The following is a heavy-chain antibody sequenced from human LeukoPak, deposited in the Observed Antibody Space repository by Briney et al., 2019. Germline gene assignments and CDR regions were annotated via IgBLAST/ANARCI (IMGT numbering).Heavy chain of an antibody. CDR1: GYTFTGYY. J-gene: IGHJ4*02. D-gene: IGHD6-13*01. V-gene: IGHV1-2*02. CDR2: INPNSGGT. CDR3: ARIFSSSWSAFDY. Sequence: ASVKVSCKASGYTFTGYYMHWVRQAPGQGLEWMGWINPNSGGTNYAQKFQGRVTMTRDTSTSTAYMELSRLRSDDTAVYYCARIFSSSWSAFDYWGQGTLVTVSS.